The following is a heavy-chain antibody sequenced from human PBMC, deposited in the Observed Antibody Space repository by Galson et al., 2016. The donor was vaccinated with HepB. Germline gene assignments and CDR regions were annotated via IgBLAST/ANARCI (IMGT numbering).Heavy chain of an antibody. V-gene: IGHV3-23*01. Sequence: SLRLSCAASGFTFSSYALSWVRQAPGKGLEWVSSISGDGAPYYVDSMKGRFTISRDNSKDTLYLQMLSLRAEDTAVYYCARDRGFYSSTWDWGQGTLVTVSS. CDR1: GFTFSSYA. D-gene: IGHD2-2*01. CDR3: ARDRGFYSSTWD. CDR2: ISGDGAP. J-gene: IGHJ4*02.